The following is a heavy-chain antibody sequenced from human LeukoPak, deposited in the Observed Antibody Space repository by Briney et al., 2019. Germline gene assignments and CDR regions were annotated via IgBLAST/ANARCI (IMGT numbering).Heavy chain of an antibody. CDR2: VGIDSGNT. D-gene: IGHD1-1*01. J-gene: IGHJ4*02. Sequence: GGSLRLSCAASGFTFSDYSMNWVRQAPGKGLEWISCVGIDSGNTKYADSVKGRFTISGDNARNSVYLQMNSLRVEDSAVYFCARDHNYAFDNWGQGTLVTVSS. V-gene: IGHV3-48*04. CDR3: ARDHNYAFDN. CDR1: GFTFSDYS.